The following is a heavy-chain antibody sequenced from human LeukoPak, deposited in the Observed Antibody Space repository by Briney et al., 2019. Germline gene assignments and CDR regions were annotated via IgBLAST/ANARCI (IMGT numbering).Heavy chain of an antibody. CDR3: ARGRHPGPTWISEY. D-gene: IGHD5-12*01. J-gene: IGHJ4*02. CDR1: EYTFTSCD. CDR2: MNPNSCNT. Sequence: ASVKVSCKASEYTFTSCDINWVRQATGQGLEWMGWMNPNSCNTGYAQKFQGRVTMTSNTSISTDYMELSSVTFEDTAVYYCARGRHPGPTWISEYWGQGTLVTVSS. V-gene: IGHV1-8*01.